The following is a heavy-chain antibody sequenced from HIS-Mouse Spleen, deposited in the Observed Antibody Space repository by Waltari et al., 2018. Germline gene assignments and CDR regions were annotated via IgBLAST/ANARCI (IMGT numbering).Heavy chain of an antibody. CDR2: IYYSGTT. CDR3: ARRAYSSGWYEDY. V-gene: IGHV4-59*08. Sequence: QVQLQESGPGLVKPSETLSLPCTVSGGSISSYYWSWIRQPPGKGLEWIGYIYYSGTTNCNPPLRSRVTISVDTSKNQFSLKLSSVTAADTAVYYCARRAYSSGWYEDYWGQGTLVTVSS. CDR1: GGSISSYY. D-gene: IGHD6-19*01. J-gene: IGHJ4*02.